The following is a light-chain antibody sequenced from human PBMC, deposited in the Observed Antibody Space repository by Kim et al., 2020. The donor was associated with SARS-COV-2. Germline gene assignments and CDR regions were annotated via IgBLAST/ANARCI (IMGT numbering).Light chain of an antibody. CDR3: QQYYLWPRT. CDR1: QRISNN. Sequence: VSPWEGVTPPCRASQRISNNLAWYHQKPGQAPRLVSYGASTRATGIPARFSGSGSGTEFTLTISSLQPEDSAVYYCQQYYLWPRTFGVGTKVEVK. V-gene: IGKV3-15*01. J-gene: IGKJ1*01. CDR2: GAS.